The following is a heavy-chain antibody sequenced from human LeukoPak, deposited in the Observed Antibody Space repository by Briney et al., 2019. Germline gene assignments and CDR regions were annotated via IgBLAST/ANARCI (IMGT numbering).Heavy chain of an antibody. V-gene: IGHV4-39*01. Sequence: PSETLSLTCTVSGGSISSSGYYWGWIRPPPGKALEWIVSFYYSGYTYYNPSLKSRVTISVDTSKNHFSLRVNSVTAADTAVYYCARHDLWGQGTLVTVSS. CDR1: GGSISSSGYY. CDR2: FYYSGYT. CDR3: ARHDL. J-gene: IGHJ4*02.